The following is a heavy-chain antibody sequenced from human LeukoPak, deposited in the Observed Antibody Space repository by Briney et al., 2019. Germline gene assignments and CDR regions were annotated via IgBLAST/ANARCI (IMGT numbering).Heavy chain of an antibody. CDR1: GGSISRNNYY. Sequence: SETLSLTCTVSGGSISRNNYYWVWIRQPPGKGLEWIGSINYRGHTFYTPSLKSRVTISVDTSKNQFSLKLYSVTAADTAVYYCARDMQNYSSTWYPGSWFDPWGQGTLVTVSS. J-gene: IGHJ5*02. D-gene: IGHD6-13*01. V-gene: IGHV4-39*02. CDR2: INYRGHT. CDR3: ARDMQNYSSTWYPGSWFDP.